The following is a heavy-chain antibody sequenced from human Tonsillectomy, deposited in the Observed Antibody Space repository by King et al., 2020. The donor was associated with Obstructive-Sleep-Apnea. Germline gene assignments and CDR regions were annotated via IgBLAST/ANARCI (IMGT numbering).Heavy chain of an antibody. Sequence: VQLQQWGAGLLKPSETLSLTCAVYGGSFSAYYWGWIRQPPGKGLGWVGEINHSGSTKCNPSLKSRVTISVDTSRNQFSLKLHSVTAADTAVYYCARVLGAAGPDYFFDYWGQGTLVTVSS. CDR1: GGSFSAYY. D-gene: IGHD1-26*01. CDR2: INHSGST. J-gene: IGHJ4*02. CDR3: ARVLGAAGPDYFFDY. V-gene: IGHV4-34*01.